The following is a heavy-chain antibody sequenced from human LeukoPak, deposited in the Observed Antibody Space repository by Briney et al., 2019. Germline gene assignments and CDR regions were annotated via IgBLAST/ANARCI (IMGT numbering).Heavy chain of an antibody. CDR1: GFTLSSYE. CDR2: VDYSADST. Sequence: PGGSLRLSCTVSGFTLSSYEMSSIRQAPGKGLEWVSSVDYSADSTHYADSVMGLFPISRDNSKNTLYLQLNSLSADDTAVYYCARNSGWYGVSWGQGTLVTVSS. CDR3: ARNSGWYGVS. D-gene: IGHD6-19*01. V-gene: IGHV3-23*01. J-gene: IGHJ4*02.